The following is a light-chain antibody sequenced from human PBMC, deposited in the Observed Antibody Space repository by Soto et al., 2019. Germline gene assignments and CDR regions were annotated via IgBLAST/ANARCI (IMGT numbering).Light chain of an antibody. J-gene: IGKJ1*01. CDR1: QSIRTH. CDR2: AAS. Sequence: DIQITQPQSSLSASVGDRVTITCRASQSIRTHLSWYQQTPGKAPILLTYAASSVKRRVPPRFSGTGSGTDFPLTINSLRPEDFAIYYCQRSYITPWTSGELT. V-gene: IGKV1-39*01. CDR3: QRSYITPWT.